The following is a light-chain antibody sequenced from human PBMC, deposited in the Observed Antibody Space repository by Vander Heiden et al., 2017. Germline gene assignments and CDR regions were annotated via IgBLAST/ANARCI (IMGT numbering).Light chain of an antibody. J-gene: IGKJ4*01. V-gene: IGKV3-20*01. Sequence: ENVLMQPSASLPSSPGESAALFCWPTHQVISTYLAWYQQKPGQAPKLLIYDASSRATGIPDRFSGSGSGTDFTLTISRLESEDVAVYYCQQEGSAPDTFGGRTKVDIK. CDR3: QQEGSAPDT. CDR2: DAS. CDR1: HQVISTY.